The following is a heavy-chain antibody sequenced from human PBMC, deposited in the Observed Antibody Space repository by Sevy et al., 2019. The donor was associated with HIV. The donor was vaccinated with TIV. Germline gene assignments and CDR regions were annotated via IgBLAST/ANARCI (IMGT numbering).Heavy chain of an antibody. J-gene: IGHJ4*02. CDR3: AREGGYTSAWSPGNY. Sequence: GGSLRLSCAASGFTFNTHAMHWVHQAPGKGLEWVAFISYDGIIKYYADSVKGRLTISRDNSKNTLSLQMNSLRIEDTAVYYCAREGGYTSAWSPGNYWGQGTLVTVSS. CDR1: GFTFNTHA. V-gene: IGHV3-30*04. CDR2: ISYDGIIK. D-gene: IGHD6-19*01.